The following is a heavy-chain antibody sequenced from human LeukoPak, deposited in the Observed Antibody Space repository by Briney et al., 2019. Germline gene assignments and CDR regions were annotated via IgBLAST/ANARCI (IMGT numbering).Heavy chain of an antibody. CDR2: ISSSSSYL. V-gene: IGHV3-21*01. Sequence: GGSLRLSCAVSGFTFSSYWMHWVRQAPGKGLEWVSFISSSSSYLYYADSVKGRFTISRDDAKKSLYLQMNSLRVEDTAVYYCARVVGPPSYAYYYMDVWGKGTTVTVS. CDR1: GFTFSSYW. D-gene: IGHD1-26*01. J-gene: IGHJ6*03. CDR3: ARVVGPPSYAYYYMDV.